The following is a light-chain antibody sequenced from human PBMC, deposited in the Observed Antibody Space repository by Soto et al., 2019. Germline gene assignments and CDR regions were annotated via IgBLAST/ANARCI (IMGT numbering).Light chain of an antibody. CDR2: DAV. CDR1: QSLSSNY. J-gene: IGKJ1*01. CDR3: QQYDRSPWT. V-gene: IGKV3-20*01. Sequence: IVLTQSPGTLSLSPGERATLSCRASQSLSSNYLAWYQQKSGQAPRLLIYDAVTRATGIPDRFSGSGSGTDVTLTISRLEPEDSAVYYCQQYDRSPWTFGQGTKVEIK.